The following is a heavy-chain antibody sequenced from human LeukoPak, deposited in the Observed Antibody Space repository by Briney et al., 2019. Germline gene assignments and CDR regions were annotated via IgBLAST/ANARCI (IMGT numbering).Heavy chain of an antibody. V-gene: IGHV3-7*01. Sequence: GGSLRLSCAASGFTFSNAWMSWVRQAPGKGLEWVANIKEDGSEKHYVDSVKGRFTISRDNAKNSLYLQMNSLRAEDTAVYYCARDSADNLDWGQGTLVTVSS. CDR3: ARDSADNLD. CDR2: IKEDGSEK. CDR1: GFTFSNAW. J-gene: IGHJ4*02. D-gene: IGHD3-9*01.